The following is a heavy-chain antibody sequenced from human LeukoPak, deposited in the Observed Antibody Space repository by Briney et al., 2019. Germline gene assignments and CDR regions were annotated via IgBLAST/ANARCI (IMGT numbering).Heavy chain of an antibody. CDR3: ARVPRSGYSYGKRGWYFDY. CDR2: VSYSGSA. CDR1: GGSISPYY. V-gene: IGHV4-59*01. Sequence: SETLSLTCTVSGGSISPYYWSWVRQPPGKGLEWIGYVSYSGSADYNPSLKSRVIISIDTSKNQFSLRLSSLTAADTAVYYCARVPRSGYSYGKRGWYFDYWGQGTLVTVSS. J-gene: IGHJ4*02. D-gene: IGHD5-18*01.